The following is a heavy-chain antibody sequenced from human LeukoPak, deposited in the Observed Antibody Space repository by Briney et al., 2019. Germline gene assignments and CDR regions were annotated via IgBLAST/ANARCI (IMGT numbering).Heavy chain of an antibody. CDR3: ARDSGAGYYGMDA. CDR2: IYYSGST. Sequence: SETLSLTCTVSGGSISSGDYYWSWIRQLPGKGLEWIGYIYYSGSTYYNPSLKSRVTISVDTSKNQFSLKLSSVTATDTAVYYCARDSGAGYYGMDAWGQGTTVTVSS. V-gene: IGHV4-30-4*01. CDR1: GGSISSGDYY. J-gene: IGHJ6*02. D-gene: IGHD3-10*01.